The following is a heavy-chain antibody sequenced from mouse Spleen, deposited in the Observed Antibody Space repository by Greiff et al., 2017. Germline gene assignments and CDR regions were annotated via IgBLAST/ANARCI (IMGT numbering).Heavy chain of an antibody. CDR2: ISTYYGDA. CDR3: ARDDYDRAYAMDY. V-gene: IGHV1S137*01. D-gene: IGHD2-4*01. Sequence: QVQLQQSGAELVRPGVSVKISCKGSGYTFTDYAMHWVKQSHAKSLEWIGVISTYYGDASYNQKFKGKATMTVDKSSSTAYMELARLTSEDSAIYYCARDDYDRAYAMDYWGQGTSVTVSS. CDR1: GYTFTDYA. J-gene: IGHJ4*01.